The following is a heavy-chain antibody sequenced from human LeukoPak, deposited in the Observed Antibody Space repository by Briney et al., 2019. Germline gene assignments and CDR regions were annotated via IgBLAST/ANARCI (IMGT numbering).Heavy chain of an antibody. CDR3: ARQPIMTTGLVWFDP. V-gene: IGHV3-48*03. D-gene: IGHD3-16*01. CDR2: ISSSGSTI. J-gene: IGHJ5*02. CDR1: GFTFSSYE. Sequence: GGSLRLSCAASGFTFSSYEMNWVRQAPGKGLEWVSYISSSGSTIYYADSVKGRFTISRDNAKNSLYLQMNSPRAEDTAVYYCARQPIMTTGLVWFDPWGQGTLVTVSS.